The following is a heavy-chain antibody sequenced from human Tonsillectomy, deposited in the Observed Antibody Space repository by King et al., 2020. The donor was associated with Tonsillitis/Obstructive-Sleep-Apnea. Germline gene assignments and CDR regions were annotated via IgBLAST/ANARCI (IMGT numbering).Heavy chain of an antibody. V-gene: IGHV3-23*04. D-gene: IGHD3-22*01. CDR1: GFIFSSYA. J-gene: IGHJ6*03. CDR3: AKDSYSSGYYPSNYYYMDV. Sequence: VQLVESGGGLVQPGGSLRLSCAASGFIFSSYAMTWVRQAPGKGLEWVSVIGGSGASTYYADSVKGRFTIYRDNSKNTMYLQMNSLRAEDTAVYYCAKDSYSSGYYPSNYYYMDVWGKGTAVTVSS. CDR2: IGGSGAST.